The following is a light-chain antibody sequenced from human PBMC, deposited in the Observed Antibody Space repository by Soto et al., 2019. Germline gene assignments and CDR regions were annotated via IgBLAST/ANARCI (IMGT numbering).Light chain of an antibody. J-gene: IGKJ1*01. CDR3: HQYNSFSPWT. CDR2: DAS. V-gene: IGKV1-5*01. CDR1: QSIRGW. Sequence: DIQMTQSRSTLSASVGDRVTITCRASQSIRGWLAWYQQKPGKAPNLLIYDASRLKSGVPSRFSGRGSGTEFTLTITSLQPDDFATYYCHQYNSFSPWTFGQGTKVEVK.